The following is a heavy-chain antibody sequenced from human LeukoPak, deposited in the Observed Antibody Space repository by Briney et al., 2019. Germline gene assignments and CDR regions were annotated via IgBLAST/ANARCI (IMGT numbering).Heavy chain of an antibody. J-gene: IGHJ4*02. D-gene: IGHD2-15*01. CDR1: GFTFSDYA. Sequence: GGSLRLSCAGAGFTFSDYAMHWVRQAPGKGLEWVAVSSYDANAKYYADSVRGRFAISRDNSKNTVYLQMNSLRAEDTAVYYCASDIVVVVAATPGTIRDYWGQGTLVTVSS. V-gene: IGHV3-30*09. CDR3: ASDIVVVVAATPGTIRDY. CDR2: SSYDANAK.